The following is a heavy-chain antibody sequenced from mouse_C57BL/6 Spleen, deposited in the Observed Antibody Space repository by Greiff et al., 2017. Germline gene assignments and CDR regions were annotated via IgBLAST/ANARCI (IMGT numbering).Heavy chain of an antibody. Sequence: QVQLKQPGAELVKPGASVKLSCKASGYTFTSYWMHWVKQRPGRGLEWIGRIDPNSGGTKYNEKFKSKATLTADKTSSTAYMQLSSLTSEAAAVYYCARPGRDYSMDYWGQGTSVTVSS. CDR2: IDPNSGGT. CDR1: GYTFTSYW. D-gene: IGHD3-3*01. V-gene: IGHV1-72*01. J-gene: IGHJ4*01. CDR3: ARPGRDYSMDY.